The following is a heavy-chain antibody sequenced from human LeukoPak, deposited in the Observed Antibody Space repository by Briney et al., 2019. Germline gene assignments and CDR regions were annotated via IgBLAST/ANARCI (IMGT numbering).Heavy chain of an antibody. J-gene: IGHJ4*02. CDR2: INWNGGST. D-gene: IGHD3-22*01. CDR3: ARALNPGYDSSGYRNLFDY. V-gene: IGHV3-20*04. Sequence: GGSLRLSCAASGFTFDDYGMSWARQAPGKGLEWVSGINWNGGSTGYADSVKGRFTISRDNAKNSLYLQMNSLRAEDTALYYCARALNPGYDSSGYRNLFDYWGQGTLVTVSS. CDR1: GFTFDDYG.